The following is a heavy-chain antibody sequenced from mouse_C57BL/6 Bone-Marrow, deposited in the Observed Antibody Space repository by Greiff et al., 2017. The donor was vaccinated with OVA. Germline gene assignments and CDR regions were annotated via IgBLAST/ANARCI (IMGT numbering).Heavy chain of an antibody. D-gene: IGHD2-4*01. Sequence: QVQLQQPGAELVKPGASVKVSCKASGYTFTSYWMHWVKQRPGQGLEWIGSIHPSDSDTNYNQKFKGKATLTVDKSSSPAYMQLNSLTSEDSAVYDGATYYEGGLYYAMDYWGQGTSVTVSS. V-gene: IGHV1-74*01. CDR2: IHPSDSDT. J-gene: IGHJ4*01. CDR3: ATYYEGGLYYAMDY. CDR1: GYTFTSYW.